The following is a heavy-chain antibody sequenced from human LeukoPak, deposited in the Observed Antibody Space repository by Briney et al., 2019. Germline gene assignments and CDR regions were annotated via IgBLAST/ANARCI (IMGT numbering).Heavy chain of an antibody. CDR1: GYSFTSYW. V-gene: IGHV5-51*01. D-gene: IGHD3-10*01. Sequence: GESLKISCKASGYSFTSYWIGWVRQMPGKGLGWMGIIYPGDSDTRYSPSFQGQVTISADKSISTAYLQWTSLKASDTAMYYCARLTMVRGVIIESYWGQGTLVTVSS. CDR2: IYPGDSDT. J-gene: IGHJ4*02. CDR3: ARLTMVRGVIIESY.